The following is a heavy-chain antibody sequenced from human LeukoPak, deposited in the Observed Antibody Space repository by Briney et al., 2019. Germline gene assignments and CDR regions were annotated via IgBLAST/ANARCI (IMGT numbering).Heavy chain of an antibody. CDR1: GFAFRVYE. Sequence: GGSLRLSCAASGFAFRVYEMYWVRQAPGKGLEWVSYISSSGGTRYYADSVKGRFTISRDNAKNSLYLQMNSLRAEDTAVYYCATLTVASSFDYWGQGTLVTVSS. CDR2: ISSSGGTR. D-gene: IGHD6-19*01. V-gene: IGHV3-48*03. J-gene: IGHJ4*02. CDR3: ATLTVASSFDY.